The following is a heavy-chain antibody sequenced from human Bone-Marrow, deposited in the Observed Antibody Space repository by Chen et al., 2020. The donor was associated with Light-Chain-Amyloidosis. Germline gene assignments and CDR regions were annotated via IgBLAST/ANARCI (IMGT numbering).Heavy chain of an antibody. V-gene: IGHV5-51*01. J-gene: IGHJ4*02. Sequence: EVQLEQSGPEVEKPGESLKISCKGSGYTFPNYWIGWVRQLPGKGLEWMGVSYPDDSSSRCSPSFEWQVTISADKSITPAYLQWRSLEASDTAMYYCAIRRDGSNCYYWGQGTLATVSS. D-gene: IGHD1-1*01. CDR3: AIRRDGSNCYY. CDR1: GYTFPNYW. CDR2: SYPDDSSS.